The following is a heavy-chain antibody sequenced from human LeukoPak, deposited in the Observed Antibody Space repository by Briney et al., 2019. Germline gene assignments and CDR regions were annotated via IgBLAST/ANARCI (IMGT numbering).Heavy chain of an antibody. V-gene: IGHV3-30*18. CDR1: GFTFSNNW. D-gene: IGHD3-3*01. CDR3: AKGVTIFGVIIKTYMDV. CDR2: ISYDGSNK. Sequence: PGGSLRLSCAASGFTFSNNWMTWVRQAPGKGLEWVAVISYDGSNKYYADSVKGRFTISRDNSKNTLYLQMNSLRAEDTAVYYCAKGVTIFGVIIKTYMDVWGKGTTVTVS. J-gene: IGHJ6*03.